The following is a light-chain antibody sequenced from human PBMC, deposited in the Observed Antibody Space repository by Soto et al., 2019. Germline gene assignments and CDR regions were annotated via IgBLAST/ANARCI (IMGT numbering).Light chain of an antibody. CDR2: GNS. Sequence: QSVLTQPPSVSGAPGQRVTLSCTGCSASIGAGYDVHWYQQLPGTAPKLLIYGNSNRPSGVPDRFSGSKSGTSASLAITGLQSEDEADYYCQYYDSSLSWVFGGGTQLTVL. V-gene: IGLV1-40*01. CDR1: SASIGAGYD. J-gene: IGLJ3*02. CDR3: QYYDSSLSWV.